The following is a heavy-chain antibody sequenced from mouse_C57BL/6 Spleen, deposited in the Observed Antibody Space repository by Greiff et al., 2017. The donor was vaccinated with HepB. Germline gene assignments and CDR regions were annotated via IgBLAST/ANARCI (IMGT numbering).Heavy chain of an antibody. Sequence: VQLKESGPELVKPGASVKISCKASGYSFTGYYMNWVKQSPEKSLEWIGEINPSTGGTTYNQKFKAKATLTVDKSSSTAYMQLKSLTSEDSAVYYYASGRDWFAYWGQGTLVTVSA. V-gene: IGHV1-42*01. CDR2: INPSTGGT. CDR1: GYSFTGYY. J-gene: IGHJ3*01. CDR3: ASGRDWFAY.